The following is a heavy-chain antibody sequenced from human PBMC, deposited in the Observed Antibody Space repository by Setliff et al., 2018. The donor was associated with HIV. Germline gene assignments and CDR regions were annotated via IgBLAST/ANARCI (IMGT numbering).Heavy chain of an antibody. J-gene: IGHJ3*02. D-gene: IGHD3-22*01. CDR2: INAGNGNT. CDR3: ARCRRITMIVVARWDAFDI. Sequence: ASVKVSCKASGYTFTSYAMHWVRQAPGQRLEWMGWINAGNGNTKYSQKFQGRVTITRDTSASTAYMELSSLRSEDTAVYYCARCRRITMIVVARWDAFDIWGQGTMVTVSS. V-gene: IGHV1-3*01. CDR1: GYTFTSYA.